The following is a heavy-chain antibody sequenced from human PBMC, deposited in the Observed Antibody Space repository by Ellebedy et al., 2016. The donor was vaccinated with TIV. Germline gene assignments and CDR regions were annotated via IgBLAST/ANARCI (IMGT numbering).Heavy chain of an antibody. Sequence: GGSLRLSXAASGFTFSSYAMSWVRQAPGKGLEWVSAISGSGGSTYYADSVKGRFTISRDNSKNTLYLQMNSLRAEDTAVYYCAKVGTPDTAMVTDYWGQGTLVTVSS. D-gene: IGHD5-18*01. CDR2: ISGSGGST. J-gene: IGHJ4*02. CDR3: AKVGTPDTAMVTDY. CDR1: GFTFSSYA. V-gene: IGHV3-23*01.